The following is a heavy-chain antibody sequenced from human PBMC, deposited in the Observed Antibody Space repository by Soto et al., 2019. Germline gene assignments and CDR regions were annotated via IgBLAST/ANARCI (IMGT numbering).Heavy chain of an antibody. Sequence: QVQLVQSGAEVKKPGASVKVSCKASGYTFTDYYMHWVRQAPGQGLEWMGWINPNSGGTNYAQKIQGRVTMTGDPSISTAYMELSSLRSDDTAVYYCASVGRSGWYTPFDYWGPGIPVTVSS. V-gene: IGHV1-2*02. CDR3: ASVGRSGWYTPFDY. CDR2: INPNSGGT. CDR1: GYTFTDYY. D-gene: IGHD6-19*01. J-gene: IGHJ4*02.